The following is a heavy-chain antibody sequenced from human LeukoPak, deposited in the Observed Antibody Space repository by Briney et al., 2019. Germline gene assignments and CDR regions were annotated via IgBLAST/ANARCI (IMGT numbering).Heavy chain of an antibody. Sequence: GASVKVSCKASGYTFTSYDINWVRQAPGKGLEWMGGFDPEDGETIYAQKFQGRVTMTEDTSTDTAYMELSSLRSEDTAVYYCATAGDYFYPFDYWGQGTLVTVSS. CDR2: FDPEDGET. J-gene: IGHJ4*02. CDR1: GYTFTSYD. CDR3: ATAGDYFYPFDY. D-gene: IGHD4-17*01. V-gene: IGHV1-24*01.